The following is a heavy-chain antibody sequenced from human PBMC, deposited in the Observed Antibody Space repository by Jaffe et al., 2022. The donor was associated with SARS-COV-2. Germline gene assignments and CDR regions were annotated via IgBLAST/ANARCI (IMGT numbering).Heavy chain of an antibody. V-gene: IGHV1-3*01. D-gene: IGHD2-15*01. CDR3: ARDHCSGGSCYFAFSFDP. CDR2: INAGNGNT. Sequence: QVQLVQSGAEVKKPGASVKVSCKASGYTFTSYAIHWVRQAPGQRLEWMGWINAGNGNTEYSQKFQGRVTITTDTSASTAYMELSSLRSEDTAVYYCARDHCSGGSCYFAFSFDPWGQGTLVTVSS. CDR1: GYTFTSYA. J-gene: IGHJ5*02.